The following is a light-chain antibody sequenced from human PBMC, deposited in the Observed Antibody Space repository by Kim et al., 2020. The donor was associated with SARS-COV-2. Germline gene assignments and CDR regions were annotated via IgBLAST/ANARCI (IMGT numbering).Light chain of an antibody. CDR1: QRKRGN. V-gene: IGKV1-16*01. Sequence: ERIIIACAGNQRKRGNAAGLQQDAGTAPKRGVESASSLQSGVPSRFSGSGSGTDFTLTISSLQPEDYATYYCHQYSSYPGTFGGGTKVDIK. CDR3: HQYSSYPGT. J-gene: IGKJ4*01. CDR2: SAS.